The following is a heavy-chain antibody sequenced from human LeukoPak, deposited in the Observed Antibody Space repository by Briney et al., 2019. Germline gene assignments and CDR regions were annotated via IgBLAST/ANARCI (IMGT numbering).Heavy chain of an antibody. CDR3: ARGLGSSTSFSYYYYGMDV. CDR2: ISYDGSNK. D-gene: IGHD2-2*01. V-gene: IGHV3-30*03. CDR1: GFTFSSYG. J-gene: IGHJ6*02. Sequence: GGSLRLSCAASGFTFSSYGMHWVRQAPGKGLEWVAVISYDGSNKYYADSVKGRFTISRDNPKNTLYLQMNSLRAEDTAVYYCARGLGSSTSFSYYYYGMDVWGQGTTVTVSS.